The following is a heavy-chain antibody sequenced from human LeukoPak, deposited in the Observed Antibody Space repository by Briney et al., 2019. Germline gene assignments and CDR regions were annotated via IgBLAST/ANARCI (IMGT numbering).Heavy chain of an antibody. CDR1: GGTFSSYA. D-gene: IGHD3-3*01. J-gene: IGHJ6*02. CDR3: ARGVYDFWSGYYRSYYYYGMDV. V-gene: IGHV3-30-3*01. CDR2: ISYDGSNK. Sequence: SCKASGGTFSSYAMHWVRQAPGKGLEWVAVISYDGSNKYYADSVKGRFTISRDNSKNTLYLQMNSLRAEDTAVYYCARGVYDFWSGYYRSYYYYGMDVWGQGTTVTVSS.